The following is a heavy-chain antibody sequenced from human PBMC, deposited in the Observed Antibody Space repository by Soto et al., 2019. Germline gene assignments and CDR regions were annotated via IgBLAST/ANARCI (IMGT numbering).Heavy chain of an antibody. V-gene: IGHV5-51*01. CDR3: ARLWSLGYRTNYVMDV. CDR1: GYSFTTYW. J-gene: IGHJ6*02. D-gene: IGHD1-1*01. CDR2: IYPGDSDT. Sequence: GESLKISCKGSGYSFTTYWIAWVRQMPGKGLEWMGIIYPGDSDTRYSPSFQGQVTISADKSISTAYLQWSSLKASDTAMYYCARLWSLGYRTNYVMDVWGQGTTVTVS.